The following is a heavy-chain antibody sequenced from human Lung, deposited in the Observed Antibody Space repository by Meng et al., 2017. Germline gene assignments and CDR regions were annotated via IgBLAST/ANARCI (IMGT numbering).Heavy chain of an antibody. CDR3: ARETLRELGLFHY. J-gene: IGHJ4*02. CDR1: GDSITRTQW. Sequence: QLHLQESGPRPVQPSGTLSLSCAVSGDSITRTQWWSWLRQTPGKGLEWIGEISHSGSTVYRPSLQGRVSISLAKSNNEFSLKLTSVTAADTAVYYCARETLRELGLFHYWGQGILVTVSS. V-gene: IGHV4-4*02. D-gene: IGHD1-7*01. CDR2: ISHSGST.